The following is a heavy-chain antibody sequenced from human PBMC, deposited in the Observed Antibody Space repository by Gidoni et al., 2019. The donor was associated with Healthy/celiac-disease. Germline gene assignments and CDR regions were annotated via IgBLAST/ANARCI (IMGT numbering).Heavy chain of an antibody. D-gene: IGHD1-20*01. CDR2: IKQDGSEK. CDR3: ARDRTITAFDI. V-gene: IGHV3-7*01. J-gene: IGHJ3*02. Sequence: EVQLVESGGGLVQPGGSQRLSCAASGFTFSSYWMSWVRQDPGKGLEWVANIKQDGSEKYYVDSVKVRFTISRDNAKNSLYLQMNSLRAEDTAVYYCARDRTITAFDIWGQGTMVTVSS. CDR1: GFTFSSYW.